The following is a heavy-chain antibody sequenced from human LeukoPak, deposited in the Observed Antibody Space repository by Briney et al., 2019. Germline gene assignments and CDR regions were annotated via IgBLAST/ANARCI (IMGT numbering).Heavy chain of an antibody. CDR3: ARRLVEMATIGLYYYYDMDV. Sequence: SVKVSCKASGGTFSSYAISWVRQAPGQGLEWMGRIIPILGIANYAQKFQGRVTITADKSTSTAYMELSSLRSEDTAVYYCARRLVEMATIGLYYYYDMDVWGQGTTVTVSS. D-gene: IGHD5-24*01. J-gene: IGHJ6*02. CDR1: GGTFSSYA. CDR2: IIPILGIA. V-gene: IGHV1-69*04.